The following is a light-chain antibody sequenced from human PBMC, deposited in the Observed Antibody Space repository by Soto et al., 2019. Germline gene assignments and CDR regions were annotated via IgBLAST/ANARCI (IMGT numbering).Light chain of an antibody. CDR3: SSYTRSSTYV. J-gene: IGLJ1*01. CDR2: DVS. CDR1: SSDVGGYNY. V-gene: IGLV2-14*01. Sequence: QSALTQPASVAGSPGQSITISCTGSSSDVGGYNYVSWYRQHPGRDPKLMIYDVSNRPSGVSNRCSGSKSGNTASLTISGLQAEAEADYYCSSYTRSSTYVSGTGTKVTVL.